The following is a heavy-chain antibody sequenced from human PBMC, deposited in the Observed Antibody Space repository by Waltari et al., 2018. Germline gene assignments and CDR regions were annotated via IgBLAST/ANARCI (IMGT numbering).Heavy chain of an antibody. CDR1: GYRFTDHA. D-gene: IGHD3-16*01. CDR3: ARELLGGGAFDS. J-gene: IGHJ4*02. Sequence: QVQLVQSGSELKKPGASVKVSCKASGYRFTDHAMNWVRQAPGHGLQFLGWINTNTHNPFYERCFAGRFVFSLDTSSSTVYLEINSLKTEDNAVYYCARELLGGGAFDSWGQGTLVSVSS. V-gene: IGHV7-4-1*02. CDR2: INTNTHNP.